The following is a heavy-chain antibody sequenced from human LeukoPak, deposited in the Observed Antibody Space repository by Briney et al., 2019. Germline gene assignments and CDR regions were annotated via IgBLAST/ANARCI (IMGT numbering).Heavy chain of an antibody. V-gene: IGHV1-3*01. CDR1: GYTFTSYA. J-gene: IGHJ4*02. Sequence: GASVKVSCKASGYTFTSYAMHWVRQAPGQRLEWMGWINAGNGNTKYSQKFQERVTITRDMSTSTAYMELSSLRSEDTAVYYCAAGGIVGATINFDYWGQGTLVTVSS. CDR3: AAGGIVGATINFDY. D-gene: IGHD1-26*01. CDR2: INAGNGNT.